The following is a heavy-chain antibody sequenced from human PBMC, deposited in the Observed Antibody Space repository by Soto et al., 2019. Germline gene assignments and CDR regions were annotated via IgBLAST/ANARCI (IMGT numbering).Heavy chain of an antibody. Sequence: PSETLSLTCTVSGGSISNYFCNWIRQPAGKGLEWIGRIDNSGSTNYNPSLKSRITMSADTSRNQFSLKLNSVTAADTAVYYCARGGQDFWSGPFDYWGQGPLVTGS. CDR1: GGSISNYF. CDR2: IDNSGST. V-gene: IGHV4-4*07. D-gene: IGHD3-3*01. CDR3: ARGGQDFWSGPFDY. J-gene: IGHJ4*02.